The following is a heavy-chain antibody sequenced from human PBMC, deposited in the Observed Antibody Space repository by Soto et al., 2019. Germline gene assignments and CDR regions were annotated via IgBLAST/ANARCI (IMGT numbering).Heavy chain of an antibody. CDR3: ARGASLWFGDHFDY. J-gene: IGHJ4*02. V-gene: IGHV1-3*01. Sequence: QVQLVQSGAEVKKPGASVKVSCKASGYTFTSYAMHWVRQAPGQRLEWMGWINAGNGNTKYSQKFQGRVTITRDTXTSTAYMEQSSLRSEDTAVYYCARGASLWFGDHFDYWGQGTLVTVSS. CDR2: INAGNGNT. D-gene: IGHD3-10*01. CDR1: GYTFTSYA.